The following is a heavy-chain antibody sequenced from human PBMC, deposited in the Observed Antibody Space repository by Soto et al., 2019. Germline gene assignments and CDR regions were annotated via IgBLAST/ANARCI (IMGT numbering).Heavy chain of an antibody. D-gene: IGHD4-4*01. CDR1: GFTFSNYG. CDR3: VKEATVKSAHHFDS. V-gene: IGHV3-30*18. J-gene: IGHJ4*02. CDR2: VSWDGVAE. Sequence: QVQLVESGGGIVQPGNSLRLSCAASGFTFSNYGMQWFRQAPDKGLEWVAVVSWDGVAEYYADSVKGRFTISRDNSGDTLSLQMNSLRPEDTAVYYCVKEATVKSAHHFDSWGQGTLVTVST.